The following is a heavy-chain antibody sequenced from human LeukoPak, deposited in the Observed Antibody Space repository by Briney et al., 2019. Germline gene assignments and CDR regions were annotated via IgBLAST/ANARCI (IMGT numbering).Heavy chain of an antibody. Sequence: GGSLRLSCTVSGFTVSTNSMSWVRQAPGKGLEWVSRINERGTDSMYAESVKGRFTISRDNAKNTVYLQMNSLRAEDTAVYYCVRDETLWTLDWWGQGTLVSVSA. D-gene: IGHD1-1*01. CDR2: INERGTDS. J-gene: IGHJ4*02. V-gene: IGHV3-74*03. CDR3: VRDETLWTLDW. CDR1: GFTVSTNS.